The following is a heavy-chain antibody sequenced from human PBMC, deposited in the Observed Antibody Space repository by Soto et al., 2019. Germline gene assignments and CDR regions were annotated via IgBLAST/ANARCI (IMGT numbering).Heavy chain of an antibody. CDR2: IYYSGST. Sequence: SETLSLTCTVSGGSISSYYWSWIRQPPGKGLEWIGYIYYSGSTNYNPSLKSRVTISVDTSKNQFSLKLSSVTAADTAVYYCARVSSSGRIAHLDYWGQGTLVTVSS. V-gene: IGHV4-59*01. CDR3: ARVSSSGRIAHLDY. D-gene: IGHD6-19*01. CDR1: GGSISSYY. J-gene: IGHJ4*02.